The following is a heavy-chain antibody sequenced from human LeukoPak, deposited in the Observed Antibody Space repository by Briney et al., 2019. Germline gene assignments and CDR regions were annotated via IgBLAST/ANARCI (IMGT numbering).Heavy chain of an antibody. CDR2: IDPEDGET. J-gene: IGHJ4*02. D-gene: IGHD3-10*01. CDR3: ASDRGTFDY. Sequence: ASVKVSCKVSGHMFPDYHIHWVRQAPGKGLEWMGLIDPEDGETIYAELFQGRLTITADTSTDTAYMELNSLRSEDTAVYYCASDRGTFDYWGQGTLVIVSS. V-gene: IGHV1-69-2*01. CDR1: GHMFPDYH.